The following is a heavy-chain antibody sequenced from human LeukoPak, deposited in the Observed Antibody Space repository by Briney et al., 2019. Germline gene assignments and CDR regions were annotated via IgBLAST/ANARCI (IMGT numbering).Heavy chain of an antibody. CDR3: AKGGRSILWFGESDY. CDR1: GFTFSSYA. J-gene: IGHJ4*02. V-gene: IGHV3-23*01. CDR2: ISGSGGST. D-gene: IGHD3-10*01. Sequence: PGGSLRLSCAASGFTFSSYAMSWVRQAPGKGLEWVSAISGSGGSTYYADSVKGRFTISRDNSKNTLYLQMNGLRAEDTAVYYCAKGGRSILWFGESDYWGQGTLVTVSS.